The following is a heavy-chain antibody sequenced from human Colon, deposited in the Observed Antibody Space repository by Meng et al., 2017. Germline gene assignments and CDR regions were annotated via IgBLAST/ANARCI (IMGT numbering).Heavy chain of an antibody. CDR1: GGSVSSGSYY. Sequence: QGARQESGPGLVRPSETLSLTCTVSGGSVSSGSYYWSWIRQPAGKGLEWIGYIYYTGSTNYNPSLKSRVTISVDTSKNQFSLKLSSVTAADTAVYYCARGPLDYWGQGTLVTVSS. J-gene: IGHJ4*02. V-gene: IGHV4-61*01. CDR2: IYYTGST. CDR3: ARGPLDY.